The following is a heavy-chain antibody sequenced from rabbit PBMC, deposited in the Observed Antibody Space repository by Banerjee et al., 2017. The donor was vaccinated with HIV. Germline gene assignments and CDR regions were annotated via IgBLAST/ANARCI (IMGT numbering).Heavy chain of an antibody. CDR2: IYTGSSGNT. CDR3: ARDLAGVIGWNFGL. D-gene: IGHD4-1*01. J-gene: IGHJ4*01. CDR1: GFSFSSNYY. Sequence: QEQLEESGGDLVQPEGSLTLTCTASGFSFSSNYYMHWVRQAPGKGLEWIACIYTGSSGNTVYASWAKGRFTISKTSSTTVTLQMTSLTAADTATYFCARDLAGVIGWNFGLWGQGTLVTVS. V-gene: IGHV1S45*01.